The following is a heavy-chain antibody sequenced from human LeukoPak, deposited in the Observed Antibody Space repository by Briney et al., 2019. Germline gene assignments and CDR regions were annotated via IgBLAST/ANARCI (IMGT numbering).Heavy chain of an antibody. Sequence: ASVKVSCKASGYTFTSYDINWGRQATGQGLEWMGWMNPNSGNTGYAQKFQGRVTMTRNTSISTAYMELSSLRSEDTAVYYCAREGRITGTKWAFWDYYYGMDVWGQGTTVTVSS. D-gene: IGHD1-7*01. CDR3: AREGRITGTKWAFWDYYYGMDV. V-gene: IGHV1-8*01. CDR2: MNPNSGNT. J-gene: IGHJ6*02. CDR1: GYTFTSYD.